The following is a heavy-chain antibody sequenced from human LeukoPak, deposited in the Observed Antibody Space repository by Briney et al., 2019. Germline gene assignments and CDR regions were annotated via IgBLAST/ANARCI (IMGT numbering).Heavy chain of an antibody. CDR1: GFTLDDYA. J-gene: IGHJ4*02. CDR2: ISWNSGSI. CDR3: AKEGSSGYLYYFDY. Sequence: GGSLRLSCAASGFTLDDYAMHWVRQAPGKGLEWVSGISWNSGSIGYADSVKGRFTISRDNAKNSLYLQMNSLRAEDTALYYCAKEGSSGYLYYFDYWGQGTLVTVSS. V-gene: IGHV3-9*01. D-gene: IGHD3-22*01.